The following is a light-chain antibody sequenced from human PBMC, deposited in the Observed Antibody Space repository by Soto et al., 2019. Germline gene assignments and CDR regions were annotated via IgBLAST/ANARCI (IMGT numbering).Light chain of an antibody. V-gene: IGLV6-57*01. CDR3: QSYDSSNVV. Sequence: NFMLTQPHSVSESPGKTVTISCTRSSGSIASNYVQWYQQRPGSSPTTLIYEDNQRPSGVPDRFSGSIDSSSNSASLTISGLKTEDEADSYCQSYDSSNVVFGGGTTLTVL. CDR2: EDN. J-gene: IGLJ2*01. CDR1: SGSIASNY.